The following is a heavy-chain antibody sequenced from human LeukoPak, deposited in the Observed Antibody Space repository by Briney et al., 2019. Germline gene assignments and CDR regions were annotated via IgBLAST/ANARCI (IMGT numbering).Heavy chain of an antibody. CDR3: ARTKSRYGGNSNFDY. V-gene: IGHV4-59*01. CDR1: GDSIISYY. J-gene: IGHJ4*02. Sequence: SETLSLTCSVSGDSIISYYWNWLRQPPGKGLEWIGYIYYSGSTNYNPSLKSRVTISVDTSKNQFSLKLSSVTAADTAVYYCARTKSRYGGNSNFDYWGQGTLVTVSS. D-gene: IGHD4-23*01. CDR2: IYYSGST.